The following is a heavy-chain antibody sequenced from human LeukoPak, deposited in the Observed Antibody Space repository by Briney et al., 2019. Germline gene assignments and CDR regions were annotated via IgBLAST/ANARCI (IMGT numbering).Heavy chain of an antibody. V-gene: IGHV3-30*18. CDR3: AKGRKELVKGWFDP. CDR2: ISYDGSNQ. J-gene: IGHJ5*02. Sequence: LTGGSLRLSCAASGFTFSSYAMSWVRQAPGKGLEWVAVISYDGSNQYYADSVKGRFTISRDNSKDTLYLQMNSLRPEDTAVYYCAKGRKELVKGWFDPGGQGTLVTVSS. D-gene: IGHD2-21*01. CDR1: GFTFSSYA.